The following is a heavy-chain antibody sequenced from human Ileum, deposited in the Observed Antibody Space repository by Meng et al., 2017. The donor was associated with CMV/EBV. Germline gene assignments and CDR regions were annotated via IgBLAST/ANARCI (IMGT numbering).Heavy chain of an antibody. Sequence: EAQLVESGGGSVQPGGSLRLSCVDSGFTFSDYWMHWVRQVPGEGLVWVSRINTDGTFTSYADSVKGRFTISRDNAKNSLYLQMNSLTVDDTAVYYCARESFANPQWWGQGTLVTVSS. CDR3: ARESFANPQW. CDR2: INTDGTFT. V-gene: IGHV3-74*01. CDR1: GFTFSDYW. J-gene: IGHJ4*02. D-gene: IGHD6-19*01.